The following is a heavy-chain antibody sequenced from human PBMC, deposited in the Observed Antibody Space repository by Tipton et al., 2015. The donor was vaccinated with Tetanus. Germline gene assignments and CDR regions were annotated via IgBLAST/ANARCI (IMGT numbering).Heavy chain of an antibody. CDR3: ARDRTLVGATGIDAFDI. Sequence: SLRLSCAASGFTFSSYEMNWVRQAPGKGLEWVSYISSSGSTIYYADSVKGRFTISRDNAKNSLYLQMNSLRAEDTAVYYCARDRTLVGATGIDAFDIWGQGTMVTVSS. V-gene: IGHV3-48*03. D-gene: IGHD1-26*01. CDR2: ISSSGSTI. J-gene: IGHJ3*02. CDR1: GFTFSSYE.